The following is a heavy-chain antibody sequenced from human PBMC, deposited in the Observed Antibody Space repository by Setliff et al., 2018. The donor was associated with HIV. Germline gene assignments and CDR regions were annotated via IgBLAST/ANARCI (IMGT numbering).Heavy chain of an antibody. J-gene: IGHJ3*02. CDR3: ARDVLQFEAEAFDI. V-gene: IGHV4-61*02. CDR2: IYITGST. D-gene: IGHD3-3*01. Sequence: SETLSLTCTVSGDSISSGSYYWSWIRQPAGKGLEWIGRIYITGSTNYNPSLKSRVTISVDTSKNQFSLKLRSVTAADTAVYYCARDVLQFEAEAFDIWGQGTMVTVSS. CDR1: GDSISSGSYY.